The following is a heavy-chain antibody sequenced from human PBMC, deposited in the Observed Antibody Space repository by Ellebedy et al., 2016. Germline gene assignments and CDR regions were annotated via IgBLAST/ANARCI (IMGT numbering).Heavy chain of an antibody. D-gene: IGHD3-10*02. CDR3: AREERLVRGVHDY. J-gene: IGHJ4*02. CDR2: IYHSGNI. V-gene: IGHV4-4*02. CDR1: GVSIRSTHW. Sequence: SETLSLXXNVSGVSIRSTHWWPWVRQPPGKGLEWIGEIYHSGNINYNPSLKGRVTISVDKSKNQFSLKLTSVTAADTAVYYCAREERLVRGVHDYWGQGTLVTVSS.